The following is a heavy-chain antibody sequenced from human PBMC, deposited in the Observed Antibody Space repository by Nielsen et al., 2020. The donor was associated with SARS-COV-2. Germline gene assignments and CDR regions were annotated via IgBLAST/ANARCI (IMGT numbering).Heavy chain of an antibody. Sequence: GESLKISCKGSGYRFTDYWIAWVRQMPGKGLEWVGRIDPSDFHANYSPSFQGHVTISVDKSLSTAYLQWSSLKASDSAMYYCARHPPTLRFLEWLSNWFDPWGQGTLVTVSS. CDR2: IDPSDFHA. J-gene: IGHJ5*02. D-gene: IGHD3-3*01. V-gene: IGHV5-10-1*01. CDR1: GYRFTDYW. CDR3: ARHPPTLRFLEWLSNWFDP.